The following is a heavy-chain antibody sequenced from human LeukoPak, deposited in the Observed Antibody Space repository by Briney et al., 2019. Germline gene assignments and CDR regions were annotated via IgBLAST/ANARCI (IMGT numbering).Heavy chain of an antibody. V-gene: IGHV4-34*01. D-gene: IGHD3-10*01. J-gene: IGHJ3*02. CDR1: GGSFSGYY. CDR3: ARDLDYYGSGSYYKPDAFDI. Sequence: SETLSLTCAVYGGSFSGYYWSWIRQPPGKGLEWIGEINHSGSTNYNPSLKSRVTISVDTSKNQFSLKLSSVTPEDTAVYYCARDLDYYGSGSYYKPDAFDIWGQGTMVTVSS. CDR2: INHSGST.